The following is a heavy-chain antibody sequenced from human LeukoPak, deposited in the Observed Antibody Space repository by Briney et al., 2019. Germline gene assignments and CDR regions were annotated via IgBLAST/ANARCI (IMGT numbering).Heavy chain of an antibody. CDR1: QFNFNTYA. CDR3: ARDGTYFDY. CDR2: ISSSGSTT. J-gene: IGHJ4*02. V-gene: IGHV3-11*04. D-gene: IGHD1-7*01. Sequence: PGGSLRLSCAASQFNFNTYAMSWIRQAPGKGLEWVSFISSSGSTTYYADSVKGRFTISRDNAKNSLYLQMNSLRAEDTAVYYCARDGTYFDYWGQGTLVTVSS.